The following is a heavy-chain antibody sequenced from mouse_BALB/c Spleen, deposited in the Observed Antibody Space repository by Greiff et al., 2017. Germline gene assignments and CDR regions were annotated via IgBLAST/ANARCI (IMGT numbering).Heavy chain of an antibody. V-gene: IGHV14-1*02. CDR2: IDPENGNT. CDR3: ARYGYDAFDY. Sequence: VQLQQSGAELVRPGALVKLSCKASGFNITDYYMHWVKQRPEQGLEWIGWIDPENGNTIYDPKFQGKASITADTSSNTAYLQLSSLTSEDTAVYYCARYGYDAFDYWGQGTTLTVSS. CDR1: GFNITDYY. D-gene: IGHD2-2*01. J-gene: IGHJ2*01.